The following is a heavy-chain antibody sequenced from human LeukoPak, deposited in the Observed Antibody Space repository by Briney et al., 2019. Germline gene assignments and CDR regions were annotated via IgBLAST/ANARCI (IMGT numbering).Heavy chain of an antibody. D-gene: IGHD3-10*01. V-gene: IGHV3-48*01. Sequence: GGSLRLSCAASGFTFSSYSMNWVRQAPGKGLEWVSYISSNSSTIYYADSVKGRFTISRDNAKNSLYLQMNSLRAEDTAVYYCARVTMVRGVNYWGQGTLVTVSS. CDR3: ARVTMVRGVNY. CDR2: ISSNSSTI. J-gene: IGHJ4*02. CDR1: GFTFSSYS.